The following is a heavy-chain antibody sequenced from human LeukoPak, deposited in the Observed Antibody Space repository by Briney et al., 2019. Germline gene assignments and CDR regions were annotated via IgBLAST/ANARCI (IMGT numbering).Heavy chain of an antibody. CDR2: ISGSGGST. J-gene: IGHJ4*02. CDR1: GFTFGSYA. D-gene: IGHD1-26*01. V-gene: IGHV3-23*01. Sequence: GGSLRLSCAASGFTFGSYAMSWVRQAPGKGLDWVSAISGSGGSTYYADSVKGRFTISRDNSKNTLYLQMNSLRAEDTAVYYCAKGSKWELPLDYWGQGTLVTVSS. CDR3: AKGSKWELPLDY.